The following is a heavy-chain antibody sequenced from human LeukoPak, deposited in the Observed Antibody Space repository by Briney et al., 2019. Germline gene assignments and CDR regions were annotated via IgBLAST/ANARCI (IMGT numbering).Heavy chain of an antibody. CDR2: LTGSGGAT. D-gene: IGHD2-2*01. Sequence: GGTLRLSCAASGFTFSTYAMSWVRQAPGKGLEWVSGLTGSGGATYYADSVKGRFTISRDNSKNTLYLQLSSLRAEDTALYYCAKFSIVPTAPAWGQGTLVTVSS. J-gene: IGHJ5*02. CDR1: GFTFSTYA. CDR3: AKFSIVPTAPA. V-gene: IGHV3-23*01.